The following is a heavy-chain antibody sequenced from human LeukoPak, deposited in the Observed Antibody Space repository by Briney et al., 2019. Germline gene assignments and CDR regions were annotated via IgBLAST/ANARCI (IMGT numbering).Heavy chain of an antibody. CDR2: IVPDGRGT. D-gene: IGHD3-10*01. V-gene: IGHV1-2*02. Sequence: ASVTVSCMASGYTFSAHHIHWVRQAPGQGLEWMGWIVPDGRGTKYAEKFQGRMTLTVDTSITTAYMELHSLTSDDTAVYYCSGRYGPGPVWGQGTLITASS. CDR3: SGRYGPGPV. CDR1: GYTFSAHH. J-gene: IGHJ4*02.